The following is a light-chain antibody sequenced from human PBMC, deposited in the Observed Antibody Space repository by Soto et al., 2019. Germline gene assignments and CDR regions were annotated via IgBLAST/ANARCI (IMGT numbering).Light chain of an antibody. CDR1: QSISTY. CDR2: GAS. J-gene: IGKJ4*01. Sequence: DIQMTQSPSSLSASVGDSVTITCRASQSISTYLNWYQQKPGKAPKLLIFGASSVQSGVPSRFSGSGSGTDFTLTINSLQPEDFATYYCQQSYSTPLTFGGGTKVDIK. CDR3: QQSYSTPLT. V-gene: IGKV1-39*01.